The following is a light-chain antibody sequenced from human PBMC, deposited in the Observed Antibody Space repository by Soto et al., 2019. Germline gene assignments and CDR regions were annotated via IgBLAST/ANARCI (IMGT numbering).Light chain of an antibody. V-gene: IGKV1-5*01. J-gene: IGKJ1*01. Sequence: DIQTTQYPSTLSASVGERVTISCRASQSVNNWLAWYQRKPGKAPKLLIHDAPTLESGIPSRFSGSGSGTEFTLSISSLQPDDFAPYYCQQYNSYWTFGQGTKVEIK. CDR3: QQYNSYWT. CDR1: QSVNNW. CDR2: DAP.